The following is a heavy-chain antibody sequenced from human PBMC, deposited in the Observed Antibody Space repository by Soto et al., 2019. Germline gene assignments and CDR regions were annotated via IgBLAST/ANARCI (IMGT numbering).Heavy chain of an antibody. Sequence: EASVKVSCKASGYTFTSYDINWVRQATGQGLEWMGWMNPNSGNTGNAQKFQGRITMTRNTSISTAYMELSSLRSEDTAVYYCARSVEWLASFEYWGQGTLVTVSS. CDR2: MNPNSGNT. CDR3: ARSVEWLASFEY. D-gene: IGHD6-19*01. CDR1: GYTFTSYD. V-gene: IGHV1-8*01. J-gene: IGHJ4*02.